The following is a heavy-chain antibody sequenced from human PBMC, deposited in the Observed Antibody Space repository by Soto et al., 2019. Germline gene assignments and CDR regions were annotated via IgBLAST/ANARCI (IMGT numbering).Heavy chain of an antibody. CDR3: ARVRCGGDCYYDGFDL. CDR1: GFTFTSYY. D-gene: IGHD2-21*02. CDR2: LNPSTGTT. J-gene: IGHJ3*01. Sequence: ASVKVSCKASGFTFTSYYFHWVRQAPGQGLEWMGVLNPSTGTTTYAQKFQGRVTMTRDKSTSTVYMELSSLRSEDTAMYYCARVRCGGDCYYDGFDLWGQGTRATVSS. V-gene: IGHV1-46*01.